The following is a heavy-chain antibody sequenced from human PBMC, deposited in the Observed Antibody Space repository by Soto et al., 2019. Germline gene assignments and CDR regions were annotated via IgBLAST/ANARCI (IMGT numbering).Heavy chain of an antibody. V-gene: IGHV5-51*01. D-gene: IGHD5-18*01. J-gene: IGHJ4*02. CDR2: IYPGDSDT. Sequence: RASLKISCRCSGYSFTSYWIGWVRQMPGKGLEWMGIIYPGDSDTRYSPSFQGQVTISADKSISTAYLQWSSLKASDTAMYYCARQRGYSYGYHLDYWGQGTLVTVSS. CDR3: ARQRGYSYGYHLDY. CDR1: GYSFTSYW.